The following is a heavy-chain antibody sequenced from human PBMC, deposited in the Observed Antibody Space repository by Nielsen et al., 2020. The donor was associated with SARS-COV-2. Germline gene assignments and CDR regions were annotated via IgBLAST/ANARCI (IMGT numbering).Heavy chain of an antibody. CDR2: LRSKTYGETA. CDR1: GYIFGDYA. CDR3: TREIDEITIFGVVKLLDGMDV. D-gene: IGHD3-3*01. J-gene: IGHJ6*02. V-gene: IGHV3-49*04. Sequence: GESLKISCAASGYIFGDYAITWVRQAPGKGLEWLGVLRSKTYGETAEYAASVKGRFTISRDDSKGIAYLQMNSLKTEDTAVYYCTREIDEITIFGVVKLLDGMDVWGQGTTVTVSS.